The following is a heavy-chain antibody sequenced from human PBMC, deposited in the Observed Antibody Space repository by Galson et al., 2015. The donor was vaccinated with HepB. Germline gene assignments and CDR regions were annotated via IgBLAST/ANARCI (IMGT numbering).Heavy chain of an antibody. CDR2: ISSDGGTT. J-gene: IGHJ4*02. V-gene: IGHV3-64D*06. CDR3: VKDRFVDY. Sequence: SLRLSCAASGFTFSNYAMHWVRQAPGKGLEYVSGISSDGGTTYYADSVKGRFTIPRDNSKNSLSLQMKSLRAQDTAVYYCVKDRFVDYWGQGTLVTVSS. D-gene: IGHD3-10*01. CDR1: GFTFSNYA.